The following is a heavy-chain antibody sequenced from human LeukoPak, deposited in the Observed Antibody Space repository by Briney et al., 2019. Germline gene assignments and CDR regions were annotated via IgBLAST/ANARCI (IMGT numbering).Heavy chain of an antibody. Sequence: QAGGSLRLSCAASGSTFSSYWMSWVRQAPGKGLEWVANIKQDGSEKYYVDSVKGRFTISRDNAKNSLYLQMNSLRAEDTAVYYCARDVVNRNYYYYYGMDVWGQGTTVTVSS. CDR2: IKQDGSEK. D-gene: IGHD1-14*01. J-gene: IGHJ6*02. V-gene: IGHV3-7*01. CDR3: ARDVVNRNYYYYYGMDV. CDR1: GSTFSSYW.